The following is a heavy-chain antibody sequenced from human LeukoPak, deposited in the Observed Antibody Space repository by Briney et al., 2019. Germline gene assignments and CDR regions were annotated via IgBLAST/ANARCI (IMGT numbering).Heavy chain of an antibody. Sequence: SETLSLTCTVSGGSIGSGGYYWSWIRQPPGKGLEWIGYIYHSGSTYYNPSLKSRVTISVDRSKNQFSLRLTSVTAADTAVYYCARLPTGYPNWFDPWGQGTLVTVSS. V-gene: IGHV4-30-2*01. CDR2: IYHSGST. CDR1: GGSIGSGGYY. J-gene: IGHJ5*02. D-gene: IGHD3-9*01. CDR3: ARLPTGYPNWFDP.